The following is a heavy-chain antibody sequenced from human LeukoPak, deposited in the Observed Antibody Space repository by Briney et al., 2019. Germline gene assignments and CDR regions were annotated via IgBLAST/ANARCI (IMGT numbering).Heavy chain of an antibody. V-gene: IGHV1-18*01. J-gene: IGHJ4*02. CDR3: ARDRRSGYCSSTSCHLYDY. CDR1: GYTFTSYG. CDR2: ISAYNGNT. Sequence: ASLKVSCKASGYTFTSYGISWVRQAPGQGLDWMGWISAYNGNTNYAQKLQGRVTMTTDTSTSTAYMELRSLRSDDTAVYYCARDRRSGYCSSTSCHLYDYWGQGTLVTVSS. D-gene: IGHD2-2*01.